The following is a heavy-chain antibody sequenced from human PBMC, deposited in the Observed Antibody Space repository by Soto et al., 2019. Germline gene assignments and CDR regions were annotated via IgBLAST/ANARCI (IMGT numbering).Heavy chain of an antibody. J-gene: IGHJ4*02. D-gene: IGHD5-18*01. CDR2: IDPNSGDT. CDR1: GYAFTGYY. CDR3: ATRYSYVHF. V-gene: IGHV1-2*02. Sequence: ASVKVSCKSSGYAFTGYYIHWVRQAPGQGLEWMGWIDPNSGDTNYAQKFQGRVTMTRDTSFSTAYMELSSLRSDDTAVYYCATRYSYVHFWGQGTLVTVSS.